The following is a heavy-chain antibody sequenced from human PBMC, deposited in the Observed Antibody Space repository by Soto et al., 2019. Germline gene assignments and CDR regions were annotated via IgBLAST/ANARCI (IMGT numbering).Heavy chain of an antibody. J-gene: IGHJ4*02. Sequence: SETLSLTCTVSGGSISSGGYYWSWIRQHPGKGLEWIGYIYYSGSTYYNPSLKSRVTISVDTSKNQFSLKLSSVTAADTAVYYCAREPRDYYDPELHWGQGTLVTVSS. D-gene: IGHD3-22*01. CDR3: AREPRDYYDPELH. CDR2: IYYSGST. CDR1: GGSISSGGYY. V-gene: IGHV4-31*03.